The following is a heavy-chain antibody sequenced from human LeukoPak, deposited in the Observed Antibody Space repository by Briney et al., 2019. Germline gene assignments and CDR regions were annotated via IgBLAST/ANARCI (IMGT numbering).Heavy chain of an antibody. V-gene: IGHV3-7*03. Sequence: GGSLRLSCAASGFTFSTYWMTWVRQAPGKGLEWVANIKQDGSEKYYVDSVKGRFTISRDNAKNSLYLQMNSLSAEDTAVYYCARGSGSGTPKENSLDYWGQGTLVTVSS. CDR2: IKQDGSEK. CDR1: GFTFSTYW. D-gene: IGHD3-10*01. CDR3: ARGSGSGTPKENSLDY. J-gene: IGHJ4*02.